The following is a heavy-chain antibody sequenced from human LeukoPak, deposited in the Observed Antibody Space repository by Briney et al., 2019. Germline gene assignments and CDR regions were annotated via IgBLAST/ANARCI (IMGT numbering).Heavy chain of an antibody. V-gene: IGHV3-23*01. J-gene: IGHJ4*02. D-gene: IGHD4-17*01. Sequence: VGSLTLSCAASGFSVSTYAMSWVRQAPGKGLEWVSAISGSGVSTYYADSVKGRFTISRDNSQNTLYLQMNSLRADDTAVYYCARHNNYGDYDYWSQGTLHRLL. CDR3: ARHNNYGDYDY. CDR2: ISGSGVST. CDR1: GFSVSTYA.